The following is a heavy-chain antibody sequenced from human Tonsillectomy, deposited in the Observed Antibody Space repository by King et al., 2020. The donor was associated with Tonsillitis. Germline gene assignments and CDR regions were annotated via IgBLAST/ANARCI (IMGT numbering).Heavy chain of an antibody. Sequence: QVQLQESGPGLVKPSQTLSLTCTVSVGSISSGSYYCSWIRQPAGKGLECIGRIYTSGSTNYNPSLKSRVTISVDTSKNQFSLKLSSVTAADTALYYCARDQDIVVVPAATRYYYYYYMDVWGKGTTVTVSS. J-gene: IGHJ6*03. CDR2: IYTSGST. V-gene: IGHV4-61*02. D-gene: IGHD2-2*01. CDR3: ARDQDIVVVPAATRYYYYYYMDV. CDR1: VGSISSGSYY.